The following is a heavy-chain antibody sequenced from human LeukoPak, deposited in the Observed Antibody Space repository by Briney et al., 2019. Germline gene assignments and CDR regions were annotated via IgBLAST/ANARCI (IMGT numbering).Heavy chain of an antibody. V-gene: IGHV3-30-3*01. CDR2: ISYDGSNK. CDR3: ARAGTTVANFDY. D-gene: IGHD4-23*01. Sequence: GRSLRLSRAASGFTLSSYAMHWVRQAPGKGLEWVAVISYDGSNKYYADSVKGRFTISRDNSKNTLYLQMNSLRAEDTAVYYCARAGTTVANFDYWGQGTLVTVSS. J-gene: IGHJ4*02. CDR1: GFTLSSYA.